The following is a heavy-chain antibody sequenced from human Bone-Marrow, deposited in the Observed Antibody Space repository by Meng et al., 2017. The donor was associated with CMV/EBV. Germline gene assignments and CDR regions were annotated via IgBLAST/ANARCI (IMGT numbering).Heavy chain of an antibody. CDR1: GYTFTGYY. J-gene: IGHJ4*02. CDR3: ARETDGYGRFDY. V-gene: IGHV1-2*02. Sequence: ASVKVSCKASGYTFTGYYMHWVRQAPGQGLEWMGWINPNSGGTNYAQKFQGRVTMTRDTSISTAYMELSRLRSDDTAVYYCARETDGYGRFDYWGQGTRVTVSS. D-gene: IGHD5-24*01. CDR2: INPNSGGT.